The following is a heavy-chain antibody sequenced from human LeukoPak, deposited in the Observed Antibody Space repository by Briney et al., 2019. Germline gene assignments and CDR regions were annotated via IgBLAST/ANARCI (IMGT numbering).Heavy chain of an antibody. Sequence: SVKVSCKASGGTFSSYAISWVRQAPGQGLEWMGGIIPIFGTANYAQKFQGRVTITADESTSTAYMELSSLRSEDTAVYYCARGRTKPTVTTFDYWGQGTLVTVSS. CDR2: IIPIFGTA. D-gene: IGHD4-17*01. V-gene: IGHV1-69*13. CDR1: GGTFSSYA. J-gene: IGHJ4*02. CDR3: ARGRTKPTVTTFDY.